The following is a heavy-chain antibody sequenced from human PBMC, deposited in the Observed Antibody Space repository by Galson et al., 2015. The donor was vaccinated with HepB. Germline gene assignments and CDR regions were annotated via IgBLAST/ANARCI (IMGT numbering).Heavy chain of an antibody. CDR3: ARDSAEMATIDS. CDR1: GFIFSSYS. J-gene: IGHJ4*02. CDR2: ISSSSSPT. V-gene: IGHV3-48*04. D-gene: IGHD5-24*01. Sequence: SLRLSCAASGFIFSSYSMNWVRQAPGKGLEWVSYISSSSSPTYYADSVKGRFTISRDNAKNSLYLQMNSLRAEDTAVYYCARDSAEMATIDSWGQGTLVTVSS.